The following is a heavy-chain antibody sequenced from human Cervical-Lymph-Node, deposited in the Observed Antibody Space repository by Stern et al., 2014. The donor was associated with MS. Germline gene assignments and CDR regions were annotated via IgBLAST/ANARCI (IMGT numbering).Heavy chain of an antibody. D-gene: IGHD4-23*01. Sequence: QDQLVQSGAEVKKPGASVKVSCKASGYTFTSYYMHWVRQAPGQGLEWMGIINPSGGSTSYAQKFQGRVTMTRDTSTSTVYMELSSLRSEDTAVYYCARTLGYGGNPLVHFDYWGQGTLVTVSS. CDR1: GYTFTSYY. J-gene: IGHJ4*02. CDR2: INPSGGST. CDR3: ARTLGYGGNPLVHFDY. V-gene: IGHV1-46*01.